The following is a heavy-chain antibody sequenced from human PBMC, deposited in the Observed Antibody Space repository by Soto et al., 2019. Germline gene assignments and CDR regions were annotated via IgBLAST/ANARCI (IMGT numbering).Heavy chain of an antibody. CDR1: GFTFSSYW. Sequence: EVQLVESGGGLVQPGGSLRLSCAASGFTFSSYWMSWVRQAPGKGLEWVANIKQDGSEKYYVDSVKGRFTISRDNAKNSLYLQMNSLRAEDTAVYYCARDLALSGHYGMDVWGQGTTVTVSS. D-gene: IGHD3-3*01. J-gene: IGHJ6*02. CDR2: IKQDGSEK. V-gene: IGHV3-7*05. CDR3: ARDLALSGHYGMDV.